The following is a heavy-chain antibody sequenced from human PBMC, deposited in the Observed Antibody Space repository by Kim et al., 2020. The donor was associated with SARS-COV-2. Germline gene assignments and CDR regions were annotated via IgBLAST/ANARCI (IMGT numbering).Heavy chain of an antibody. CDR3: AKGSGVRGGGYLDWLFRHDALGI. V-gene: IGHV3-43*02. D-gene: IGHD3-9*01. CDR2: ISGDGGST. J-gene: IGHJ3*02. CDR1: GFTFDDYA. Sequence: GGSLRLSCAASGFTFDDYAMHWVRQAPGKGLEWVSLISGDGGSTYYADSVKGRFTISRDNSKNSLYLQMNSLRTEDTALYYCAKGSGVRGGGYLDWLFRHDALGIWGQGTMVPVSS.